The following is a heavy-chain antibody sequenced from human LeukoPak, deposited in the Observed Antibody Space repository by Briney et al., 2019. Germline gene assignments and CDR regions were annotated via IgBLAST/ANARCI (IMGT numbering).Heavy chain of an antibody. J-gene: IGHJ4*02. CDR3: ARGSTYYDSSGQVPFDY. CDR2: ISSSSSTI. D-gene: IGHD3-22*01. CDR1: GFTFSTYS. Sequence: GGSLRLSCAASGFTFSTYSMNWVRQAPGKGLEWVSYISSSSSTIYYADSVKGRFTISGDNAKNSLYLQMNSLRAEDTAVYYCARGSTYYDSSGQVPFDYWGQGTLVTVSS. V-gene: IGHV3-48*01.